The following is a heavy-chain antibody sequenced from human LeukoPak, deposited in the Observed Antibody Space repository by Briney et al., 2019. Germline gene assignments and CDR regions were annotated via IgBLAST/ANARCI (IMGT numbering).Heavy chain of an antibody. CDR1: GFTFSSYS. V-gene: IGHV3-21*01. J-gene: IGHJ3*02. D-gene: IGHD2-2*01. Sequence: PGGSLRLSCAASGFTFSSYSMNWVRQAPGKGLEWVSSISSSSSYIYYADSVKGRFTISRDNAKNSLYLQMNSLRAEDTAVYYCARESQGYCSSTNCYALGAFDIWGQGTMVTVSS. CDR3: ARESQGYCSSTNCYALGAFDI. CDR2: ISSSSSYI.